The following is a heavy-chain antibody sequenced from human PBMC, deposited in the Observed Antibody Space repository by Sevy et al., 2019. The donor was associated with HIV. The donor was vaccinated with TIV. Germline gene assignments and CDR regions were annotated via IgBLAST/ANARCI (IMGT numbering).Heavy chain of an antibody. J-gene: IGHJ5*02. CDR2: ISSSGSSI. V-gene: IGHV3-48*03. D-gene: IGHD2-8*01. CDR1: GFTFSSYD. Sequence: GGSLRLSCTASGFTFSSYDMNWVRQAPGKGLEWVSKISSSGSSIYYADSVKGRFTISRDNAKNSLNLQMDSLRAEDTAVYYCTRNGGAFDNGFDPWGQGTLITVSS. CDR3: TRNGGAFDNGFDP.